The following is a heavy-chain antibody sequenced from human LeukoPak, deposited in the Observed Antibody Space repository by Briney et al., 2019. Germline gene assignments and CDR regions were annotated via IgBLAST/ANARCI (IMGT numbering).Heavy chain of an antibody. D-gene: IGHD3-22*01. V-gene: IGHV4-39*01. CDR1: GGSISSSSYY. CDR3: ARRHYYNSRGYYYGTHVFDI. CDR2: IYYSGST. Sequence: SETLSLTCTVSGGSISSSSYYWGWIRQPPGKGLEWIGSIYYSGSTYYNPSLKSRVTISVDTSKNQFSLKLSSVTAADTAVYYCARRHYYNSRGYYYGTHVFDIWGQGKMVPVSS. J-gene: IGHJ3*02.